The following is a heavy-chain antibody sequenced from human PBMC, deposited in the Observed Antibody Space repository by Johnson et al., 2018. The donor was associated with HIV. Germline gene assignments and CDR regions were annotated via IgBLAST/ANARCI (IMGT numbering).Heavy chain of an antibody. V-gene: IGHV3-9*01. Sequence: VQLVESGGGLVQPGRSLRLSCAASGFTFDDYAMHWVRQAPGKGLEWVSGLSWNSGIIGYADSVTGRFTISRDNAKKSLYLQMNSLRAEDTALYYCAKDRLAVASPGEAFEIWGQGTMVTVSS. CDR3: AKDRLAVASPGEAFEI. J-gene: IGHJ3*02. CDR2: LSWNSGII. D-gene: IGHD6-19*01. CDR1: GFTFDDYA.